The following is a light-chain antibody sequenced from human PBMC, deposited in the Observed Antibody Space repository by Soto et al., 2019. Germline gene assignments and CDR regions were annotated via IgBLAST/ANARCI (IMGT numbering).Light chain of an antibody. V-gene: IGLV1-40*01. CDR2: GNS. CDR1: SSNIGAGYD. CDR3: QSYDSSLSGCV. Sequence: QSVLTQPPSVSGAPGQRVTISCTGSSSNIGAGYDVHWYQQLPGTAPKLLIYGNSNRPSGVPDRFSGSKSGTSASLAITGLRAEAEADYYCQSYDSSLSGCVFGGGTKVPVL. J-gene: IGLJ3*02.